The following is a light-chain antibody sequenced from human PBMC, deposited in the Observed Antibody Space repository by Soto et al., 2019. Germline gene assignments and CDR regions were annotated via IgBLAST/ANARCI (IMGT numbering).Light chain of an antibody. J-gene: IGLJ1*01. CDR1: SRDVDAYDF. Sequence: QSVLTQPRSVSGSPGQSVAISCTGTSRDVDAYDFVSWYQHLPGKAPKLIISEVSKRPSGVSHRFSGSKSGNTASLTISGLQAEDEADYFCCSFAGSFYVFGTGTKLTVL. V-gene: IGLV2-11*01. CDR2: EVS. CDR3: CSFAGSFYV.